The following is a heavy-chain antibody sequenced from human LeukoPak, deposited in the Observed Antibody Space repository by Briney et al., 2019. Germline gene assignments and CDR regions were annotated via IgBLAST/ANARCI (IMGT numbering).Heavy chain of an antibody. CDR2: ISSSSYI. CDR1: GFTFSSYS. CDR3: AREGYDSSGYPVGDY. D-gene: IGHD3-22*01. Sequence: GGSLRLSCAASGFTFSSYSMNWVRQAPGKGLEWVSSISSSSYIYYADSVKGRFTISRDNAKNSLYLQMNSLRAEDTAVYYCAREGYDSSGYPVGDYWGQGTLVTVSS. V-gene: IGHV3-21*01. J-gene: IGHJ4*02.